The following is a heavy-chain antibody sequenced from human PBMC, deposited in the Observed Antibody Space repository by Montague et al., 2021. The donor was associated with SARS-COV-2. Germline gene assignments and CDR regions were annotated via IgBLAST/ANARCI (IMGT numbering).Heavy chain of an antibody. CDR1: GGSISSGGYY. CDR3: ARLGSSSNWYFDL. CDR2: IYYSGST. D-gene: IGHD6-6*01. Sequence: TLSLTCTVSGGSISSGGYYWSWMRQHPGKGLEWIGYIYYSGSTYYNPSLKSRVTISVDTSKNQFSLKLSSVTAADTAVYYCARLGSSSNWYFDLWGRGTLVTVSS. V-gene: IGHV4-31*03. J-gene: IGHJ2*01.